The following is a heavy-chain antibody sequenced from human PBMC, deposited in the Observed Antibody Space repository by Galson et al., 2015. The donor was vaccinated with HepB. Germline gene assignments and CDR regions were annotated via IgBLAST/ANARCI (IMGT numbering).Heavy chain of an antibody. Sequence: SLRLSCAASGFTFSSYAMSWVRQAPGKGLEWVSAISGSGGSTYYADSVKGRFTISRDNSKNTLYLQMNSLRAEDTAVYYCAKSVMDYDFWSGYYKGCDYWGQGTLVTVSS. CDR3: AKSVMDYDFWSGYYKGCDY. J-gene: IGHJ4*02. V-gene: IGHV3-23*01. CDR2: ISGSGGST. CDR1: GFTFSSYA. D-gene: IGHD3-3*01.